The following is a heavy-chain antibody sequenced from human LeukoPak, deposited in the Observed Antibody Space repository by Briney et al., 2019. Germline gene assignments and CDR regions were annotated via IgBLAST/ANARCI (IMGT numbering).Heavy chain of an antibody. CDR2: ISWNSGSI. Sequence: GGSLRLSCAASGFTLSSYAMHWVRQAPGKGLEWVSGISWNSGSIGYADSVKGRFTISRDNAKNSLYLQMNSLRAEDTAVYYCARGTDYGEGDYWGQGTLVTVSS. D-gene: IGHD4-17*01. J-gene: IGHJ4*02. CDR1: GFTLSSYA. V-gene: IGHV3-9*01. CDR3: ARGTDYGEGDY.